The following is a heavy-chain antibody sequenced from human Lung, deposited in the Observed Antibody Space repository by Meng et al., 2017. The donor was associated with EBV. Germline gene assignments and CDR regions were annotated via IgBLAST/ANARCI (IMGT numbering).Heavy chain of an antibody. J-gene: IGHJ5*02. CDR3: AREYSSSSGLPGP. Sequence: QLQLQESGPGVVKPSETLSLTCTVAGGSFSSSSHYWYWIRQSPGKGLQWIGSIHYSGRTSYNPSLKSRVTISVDTSRNQFSLKLTSVTAADTAVYYCAREYSSSSGLPGPWGQGTLVTVSS. CDR2: IHYSGRT. V-gene: IGHV4-39*07. D-gene: IGHD6-6*01. CDR1: GGSFSSSSHY.